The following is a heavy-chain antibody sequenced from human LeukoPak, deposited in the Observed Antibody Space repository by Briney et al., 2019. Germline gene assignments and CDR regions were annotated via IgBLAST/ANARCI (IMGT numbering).Heavy chain of an antibody. J-gene: IGHJ4*02. CDR3: ARDSGSGSPTGENLDY. Sequence: GGSLRLSCAASGFTFSSYAMHWVRQAPGKGLEWVAVISYDGSNKYYADSVKGRFTISRDNSKNTLYLQMNSLRAEDMAVYYCARDSGSGSPTGENLDYWGQGTLVTASS. CDR2: ISYDGSNK. D-gene: IGHD3-10*01. V-gene: IGHV3-30-3*01. CDR1: GFTFSSYA.